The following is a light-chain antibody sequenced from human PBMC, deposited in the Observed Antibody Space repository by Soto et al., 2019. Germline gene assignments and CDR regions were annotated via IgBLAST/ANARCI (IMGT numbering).Light chain of an antibody. CDR1: QSISSY. CDR3: QQSYSTPYS. V-gene: IGKV1-39*01. Sequence: DIQMTQSPSSLSASVGDRVTITCRARQSISSYLTWYQQKPGKAPKLLIYAASRLQSGVPSRFSGSGSGTDFTLTISSPQPEAFATYYCQQSYSTPYSFGQGTNLES. J-gene: IGKJ2*01. CDR2: AAS.